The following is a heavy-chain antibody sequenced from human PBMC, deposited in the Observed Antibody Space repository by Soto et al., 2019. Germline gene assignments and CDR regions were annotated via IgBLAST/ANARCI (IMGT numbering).Heavy chain of an antibody. CDR2: ISGSGST. V-gene: IGHV3-23*01. J-gene: IGHJ4*02. Sequence: EVQLLESGGGLVQPGGSLRLSCAASGFTFSSYAMSWVRQAPGKGLEWVSSISGSGSTYYADSVKGRFTVSRDNSKNTLYLQFKSLRAEDTAVYYCAKQGGDYDLPDYWGQGTLVTVSS. D-gene: IGHD2-21*02. CDR1: GFTFSSYA. CDR3: AKQGGDYDLPDY.